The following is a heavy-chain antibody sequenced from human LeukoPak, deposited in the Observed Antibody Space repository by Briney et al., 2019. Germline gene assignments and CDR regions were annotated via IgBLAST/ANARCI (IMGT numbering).Heavy chain of an antibody. D-gene: IGHD3-22*01. V-gene: IGHV3-11*01. CDR1: GFIFSDYY. CDR3: ASDSSGYLGP. J-gene: IGHJ5*02. Sequence: GGSLRLSCAASGFIFSDYYMNWLRQAPGRGLEWLSYISNSGNAKYYADSVKGRFTISRDNAKNSLYLEMTSLRAEDTAVYYCASDSSGYLGPWGPGTLVTVSS. CDR2: ISNSGNAK.